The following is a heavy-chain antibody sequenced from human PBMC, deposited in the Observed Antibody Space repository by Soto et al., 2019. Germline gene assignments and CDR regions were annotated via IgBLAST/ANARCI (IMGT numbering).Heavy chain of an antibody. CDR2: SYYSGSS. V-gene: IGHV4-59*08. Sequence: SETPSLPRNVPGGPIRSDHRRWIPPPPGEGLEWIGYSYYSGSSNYNPSLKSRVTISVDTSKNQFSLQLSSVTAADTAVYFCARRLATWYYSDSSGSRDDAFDIWGQGTMVTVSS. CDR1: GGPIRSDH. J-gene: IGHJ3*02. D-gene: IGHD3-22*01. CDR3: ARRLATWYYSDSSGSRDDAFDI.